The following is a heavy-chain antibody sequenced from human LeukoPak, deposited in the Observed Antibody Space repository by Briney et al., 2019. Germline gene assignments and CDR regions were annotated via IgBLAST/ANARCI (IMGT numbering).Heavy chain of an antibody. Sequence: PSETLSLTCSVSGYSITSGYYWGWIRQPPGKRLEWIGSIYHSGSTFYNPSLQSRVTMSVDTSKNQFSLRLSSVTAADTAVYYCARGPSGNSDYWGQGTLVTVSS. CDR2: IYHSGST. V-gene: IGHV4-38-2*02. J-gene: IGHJ4*02. CDR3: ARGPSGNSDY. D-gene: IGHD4-23*01. CDR1: GYSITSGYY.